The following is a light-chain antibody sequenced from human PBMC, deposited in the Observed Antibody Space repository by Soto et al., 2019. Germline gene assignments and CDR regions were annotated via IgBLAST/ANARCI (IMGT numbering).Light chain of an antibody. J-gene: IGKJ2*01. CDR1: QSVSSY. V-gene: IGKV3-11*01. Sequence: EIVLTQSPATLSLSPGERATLSCRASQSVSSYLAWYQQKPGQAPRLLIYDASNRATCIPARFSGSGSGTDFTLTISSLEPEDFAVYYCKQRSNWPPYTFGQGTKLEIK. CDR2: DAS. CDR3: KQRSNWPPYT.